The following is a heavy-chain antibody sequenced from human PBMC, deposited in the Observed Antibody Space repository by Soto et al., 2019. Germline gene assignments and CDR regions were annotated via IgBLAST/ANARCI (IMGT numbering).Heavy chain of an antibody. CDR3: AHPYNGNFYYFDS. Sequence: QITLKESGPPQVKPTQTLTLTCTFSGFSLTVNGAGVGWIRQPPGKALEWLALIWWNDDKRYSPSLENRLTITTDTSKNQVVLTMTNMDPVDTATYYCAHPYNGNFYYFDSWGQGTLVTVSP. CDR2: IWWNDDK. CDR1: GFSLTVNGAG. D-gene: IGHD5-12*01. V-gene: IGHV2-5*01. J-gene: IGHJ4*02.